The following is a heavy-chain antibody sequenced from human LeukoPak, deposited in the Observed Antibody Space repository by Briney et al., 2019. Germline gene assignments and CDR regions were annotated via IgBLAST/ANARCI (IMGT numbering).Heavy chain of an antibody. D-gene: IGHD3-10*01. J-gene: IGHJ4*02. CDR2: IKQDGSEE. V-gene: IGHV3-7*01. Sequence: GGSLRLSCAASGFTFSNYWMSWVRQAPGKGLEWVANIKQDGSEEYYVDSVKGRFTISRDNAKNSLYLQMSSLRDEDTAVYYCARRRNYGWIDYWGQGTLVTVSS. CDR3: ARRRNYGWIDY. CDR1: GFTFSNYW.